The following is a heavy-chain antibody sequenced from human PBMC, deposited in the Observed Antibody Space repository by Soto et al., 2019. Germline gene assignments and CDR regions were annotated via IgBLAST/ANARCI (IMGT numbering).Heavy chain of an antibody. CDR3: ARAYWYDNSGNSFNY. CDR2: IYYSGST. J-gene: IGHJ4*02. CDR1: GGSISIDDYY. D-gene: IGHD3-22*01. V-gene: IGHV4-30-4*01. Sequence: SETLSLTCTVSGGSISIDDYYWSWIRQPPGKGLEWIGYIYYSGSTDYNPSLKRRTSISVDTSKNEFSLRLNSVTVADTAVYYCARAYWYDNSGNSFNYWGQGTLATSPQ.